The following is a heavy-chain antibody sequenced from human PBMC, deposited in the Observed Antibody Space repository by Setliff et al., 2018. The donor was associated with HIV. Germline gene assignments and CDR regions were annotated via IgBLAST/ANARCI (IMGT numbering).Heavy chain of an antibody. J-gene: IGHJ3*02. Sequence: SETLSLTCTVSGGSISSGSYYWSWIRQPAGKGLEWIGHIYTSGSTNYNPSLKSRVTISVDTSKNQFSLKLSSVTAADTAVYFCARDNSVGSGWRLDAFDIWGQGTMVTVSS. D-gene: IGHD6-19*01. CDR3: ARDNSVGSGWRLDAFDI. V-gene: IGHV4-61*09. CDR2: IYTSGST. CDR1: GGSISSGSYY.